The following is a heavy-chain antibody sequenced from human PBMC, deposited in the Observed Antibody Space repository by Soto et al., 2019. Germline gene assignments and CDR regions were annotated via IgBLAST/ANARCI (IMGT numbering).Heavy chain of an antibody. Sequence: EVQLVESGGGLVKPGGSLRLSCAASGFTFSSYSMNWVRQAPGKGLEWVSSISSSSSYIYYADSVKGRFTISRDNAKNSLYLQMNSLRAEDTAVYYCERIWFGEDAFDIGGQGTMVTVSS. CDR2: ISSSSSYI. V-gene: IGHV3-21*01. CDR3: ERIWFGEDAFDI. CDR1: GFTFSSYS. D-gene: IGHD3-10*01. J-gene: IGHJ3*02.